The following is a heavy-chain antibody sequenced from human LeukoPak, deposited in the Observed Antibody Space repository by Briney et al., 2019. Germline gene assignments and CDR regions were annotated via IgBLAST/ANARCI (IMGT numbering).Heavy chain of an antibody. V-gene: IGHV1-18*04. Sequence: ASVKVSCKASGHTFTGYYMHWVRQARGQGLEWMGWINGYNGNTKYVQKFQGRVTMTTDTSTSTAYMELRSLRSDDTAVYYCARDLTHRRNYDNSGYQIVPAFWGQGTLVTVSS. CDR1: GHTFTGYY. D-gene: IGHD3-22*01. CDR2: INGYNGNT. J-gene: IGHJ4*02. CDR3: ARDLTHRRNYDNSGYQIVPAF.